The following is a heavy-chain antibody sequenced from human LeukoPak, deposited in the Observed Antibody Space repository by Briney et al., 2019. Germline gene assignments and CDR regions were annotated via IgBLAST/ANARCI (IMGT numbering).Heavy chain of an antibody. CDR3: TRMYDYGDLIPFDY. Sequence: ASVRVSCKASGYTFTDYHLNWVRQAPGQGLEWMGWINPNTGDTNYAQRFQGRVTMTRDTSISTAYMELSRLRSDDTAVYYCTRMYDYGDLIPFDYWGQGTLVTVSS. CDR2: INPNTGDT. CDR1: GYTFTDYH. J-gene: IGHJ4*02. D-gene: IGHD4-17*01. V-gene: IGHV1-2*02.